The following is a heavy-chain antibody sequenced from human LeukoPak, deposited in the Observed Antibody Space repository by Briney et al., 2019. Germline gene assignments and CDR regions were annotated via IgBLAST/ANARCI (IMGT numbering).Heavy chain of an antibody. CDR1: GASISSTRYY. CDR2: IYFSGIT. D-gene: IGHD3-16*02. CDR3: ARHPGGVWGSHRYAQFDF. Sequence: SETLSLTCTVSGASISSTRYYCGWIRQPPGKWPEWIGSIYFSGITHYNPSLKSRLTISVDTSRTQFSLQLTSVTAADTSVYYCARHPGGVWGSHRYAQFDFWGQGTLVTVSS. V-gene: IGHV4-39*01. J-gene: IGHJ4*02.